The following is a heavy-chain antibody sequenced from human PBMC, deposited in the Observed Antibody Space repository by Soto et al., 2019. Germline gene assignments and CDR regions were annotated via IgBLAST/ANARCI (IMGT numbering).Heavy chain of an antibody. D-gene: IGHD1-26*01. J-gene: IGHJ4*02. CDR1: GFTFSSYA. Sequence: EVQLLESGGGLVQPGGSLRLSCAASGFTFSSYAMSWVRQAPGKGLEWGSAISGSGGSTYYADSVKGRFTISRDNSKNALYLQMNSLRAEDTAVYYCAKDRGSYFYYDYWGQGTLVTVSS. CDR3: AKDRGSYFYYDY. CDR2: ISGSGGST. V-gene: IGHV3-23*01.